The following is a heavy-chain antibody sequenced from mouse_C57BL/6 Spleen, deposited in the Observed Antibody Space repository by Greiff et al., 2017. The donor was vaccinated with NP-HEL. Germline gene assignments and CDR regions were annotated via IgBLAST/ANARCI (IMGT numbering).Heavy chain of an antibody. CDR2: INPNNGGT. Sequence: EVQLQQSGPELVKPGASVKISCKASGYTFTDYYMNWVKQSHGKSLEWIGDINPNNGGTSYNQKFKGKATLTVDKSSSTAYMELRSLTSEDSAVYYCARSGTTVHFDYWGQGTTLTVSS. CDR1: GYTFTDYY. J-gene: IGHJ2*01. V-gene: IGHV1-26*01. CDR3: ARSGTTVHFDY. D-gene: IGHD1-1*01.